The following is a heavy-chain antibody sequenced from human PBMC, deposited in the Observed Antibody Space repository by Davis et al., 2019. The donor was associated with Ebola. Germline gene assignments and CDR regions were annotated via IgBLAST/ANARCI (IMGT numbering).Heavy chain of an antibody. CDR3: ARAPNYDVLTGTSSYYFDY. D-gene: IGHD3-9*01. Sequence: ASVKVSCKSSGYTFTSYGIGWVRQAPGLGLEWMGWISGFNTNTNFAQKFQGRVTVSKDTSTNTAYMDLRSLTSDETAIYYCARAPNYDVLTGTSSYYFDYWGQGTLVTVSS. CDR2: ISGFNTNT. J-gene: IGHJ4*02. V-gene: IGHV1-18*04. CDR1: GYTFTSYG.